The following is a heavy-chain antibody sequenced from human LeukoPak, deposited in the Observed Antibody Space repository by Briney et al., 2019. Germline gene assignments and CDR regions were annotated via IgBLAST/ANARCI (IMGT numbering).Heavy chain of an antibody. D-gene: IGHD1/OR15-1a*01. CDR2: INPNSGGT. Sequence: ASVKVSCKASGYTFTGYYMHWVRQAPGQGLEWMGWINPNSGGTNYAQKFQGRVTMTRDTSTSTVYMELSSLGSEDTAVYYCARDGLLNNSDAFDIWGQGTMVTVSS. J-gene: IGHJ3*02. CDR1: GYTFTGYY. V-gene: IGHV1-2*02. CDR3: ARDGLLNNSDAFDI.